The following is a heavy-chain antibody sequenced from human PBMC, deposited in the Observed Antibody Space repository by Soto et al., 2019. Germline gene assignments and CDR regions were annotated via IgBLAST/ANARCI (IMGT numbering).Heavy chain of an antibody. D-gene: IGHD6-13*01. J-gene: IGHJ6*03. CDR1: GLTLGGNH. CDR2: ISSSGSTT. V-gene: IGHV3-11*01. Sequence: PGGYVRICCAASGLTLGGNHMCCIRQAPKKKLEWVSYISSSGSTTYYAASVKGRFTISRDNAKNSLYLQMTSLRAEDTASYYFLFYWYGHDINY. CDR3: LFYWYGHDINY.